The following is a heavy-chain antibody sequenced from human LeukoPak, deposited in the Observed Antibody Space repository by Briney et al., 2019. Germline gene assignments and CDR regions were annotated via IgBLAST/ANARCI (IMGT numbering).Heavy chain of an antibody. CDR2: ISYDGSNK. CDR1: RFTFSSYA. V-gene: IGHV3-30-3*01. CDR3: ARGRGYDLGVVDC. J-gene: IGHJ4*02. Sequence: GGSLRLSCAASRFTFSSYAMHWVRQAPGKGLEWVAVISYDGSNKYYADSVKGRFTISRDNSKNTLYLQMNSLRAEDTAVYYCARGRGYDLGVVDCWGQGTLVTVSS. D-gene: IGHD5-12*01.